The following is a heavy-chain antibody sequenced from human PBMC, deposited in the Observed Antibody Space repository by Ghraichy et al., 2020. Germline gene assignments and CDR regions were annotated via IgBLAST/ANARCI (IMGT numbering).Heavy chain of an antibody. J-gene: IGHJ6*02. CDR3: ARDETSIAARRSGNYGMDV. CDR1: GGSISSSNW. V-gene: IGHV4-4*02. Sequence: SETLSLTCAVSGGSISSSNWWSWVRQPPGKGLEWIGEIYHSGSTNYNPSLKSRVTISVDKSKNQFSLKLSSVTAADTAVYYCARDETSIAARRSGNYGMDVWGQGTTVTVSS. D-gene: IGHD6-6*01. CDR2: IYHSGST.